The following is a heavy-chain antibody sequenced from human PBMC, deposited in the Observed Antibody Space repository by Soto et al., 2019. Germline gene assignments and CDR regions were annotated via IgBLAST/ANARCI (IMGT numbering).Heavy chain of an antibody. Sequence: GGSLRLSCAASGFTFGDYAMRWVRQAPGRGLEWVSAIIGCVTIINYADSGKGRFSSTRDNSKNTLYLQMNSLRDEDTAVYYCAKRADSSSGSMDVWGKGTTVTVSS. CDR1: GFTFGDYA. D-gene: IGHD6-13*01. V-gene: IGHV3-23*01. CDR3: AKRADSSSGSMDV. CDR2: IIGCVTII. J-gene: IGHJ6*03.